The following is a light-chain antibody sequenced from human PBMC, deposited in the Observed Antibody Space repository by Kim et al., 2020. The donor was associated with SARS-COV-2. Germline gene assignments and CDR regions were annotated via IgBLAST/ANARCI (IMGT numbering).Light chain of an antibody. V-gene: IGLV6-57*03. J-gene: IGLJ3*02. Sequence: GKTETSTCTRSCGDSPSTYVQWYQQRPGSAPTTVIYEDNQRPSGVPDRFSGSIDSSSNSASLTISGLKTEDEADYYCQSYDSSNWVFGGGTQLTVL. CDR2: EDN. CDR1: CGDSPSTY. CDR3: QSYDSSNWV.